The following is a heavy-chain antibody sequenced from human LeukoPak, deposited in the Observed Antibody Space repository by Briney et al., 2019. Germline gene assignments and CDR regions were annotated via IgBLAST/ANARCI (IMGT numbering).Heavy chain of an antibody. CDR1: GYTFTSYY. CDR2: INPSGGST. D-gene: IGHD2-15*01. V-gene: IGHV1-46*01. Sequence: AASVKVSCKASGYTFTSYYMHWVRQAPGQGLEWMGIINPSGGSTSYAQKFQGRVTMTRDTSTSTVYMELSRLRAEDTAVYYCARDNGLRGTFDYWGQGTLVTVSS. CDR3: ARDNGLRGTFDY. J-gene: IGHJ4*02.